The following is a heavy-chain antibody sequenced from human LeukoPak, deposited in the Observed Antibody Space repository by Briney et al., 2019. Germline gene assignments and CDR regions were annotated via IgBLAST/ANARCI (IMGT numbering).Heavy chain of an antibody. CDR1: GYTFTSYG. V-gene: IGHV1-18*01. CDR3: ARDSDSFGSVHFDY. Sequence: GASVKVSCKASGYTFTSYGISWVRQAPGQGLEWMGWISAYNGNTNYAQKLQGRVTMTTDTSTSTAYMELRSLRSDDTAVYYCARDSDSFGSVHFDYWGQGTLVTVSS. CDR2: ISAYNGNT. J-gene: IGHJ4*02. D-gene: IGHD3-10*01.